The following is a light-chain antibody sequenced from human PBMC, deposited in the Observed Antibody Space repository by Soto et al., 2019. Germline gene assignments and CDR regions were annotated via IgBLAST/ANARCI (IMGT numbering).Light chain of an antibody. CDR1: QDISNY. J-gene: IGKJ4*01. CDR2: DAS. V-gene: IGKV1-33*01. CDR3: QQYDNLPLLT. Sequence: DSQMTESASSLSASVVDRVAFTCESIQDISNYLNCYQQKPRKAPKLLIYDASTLETGVPSRFSGSGSGTDFTVTISSLQPEDIATYYCQQYDNLPLLTFGRGTKVDIK.